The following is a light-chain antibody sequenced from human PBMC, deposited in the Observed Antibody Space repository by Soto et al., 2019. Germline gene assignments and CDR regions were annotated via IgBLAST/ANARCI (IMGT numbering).Light chain of an antibody. V-gene: IGKV3-15*01. CDR1: QSVSSN. J-gene: IGKJ4*01. Sequence: EIVMTQSPATLSVSPGERATFSCRASQSVSSNLAWYQQKPGQAPRLLIYGASTRATGIPARFSGSGSGTEFTLTISSLQSEDFAVYYCQQYNNWPPLTFGGETKVEIK. CDR3: QQYNNWPPLT. CDR2: GAS.